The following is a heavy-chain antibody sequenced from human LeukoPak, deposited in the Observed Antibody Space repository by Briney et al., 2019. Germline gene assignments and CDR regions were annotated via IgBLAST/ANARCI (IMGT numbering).Heavy chain of an antibody. V-gene: IGHV3-7*01. D-gene: IGHD4-17*01. Sequence: GGSLRLSCAASGFTFSSYWMSWVRQAPGKGLEWVANIKQDGSEKYYVDSVKGRFTISRDNAKNSLYLQMKSLRAEDTAVYYCAKVRSKFNLNRNYYGMDVWGQGTTVTVSS. CDR2: IKQDGSEK. CDR1: GFTFSSYW. J-gene: IGHJ6*02. CDR3: AKVRSKFNLNRNYYGMDV.